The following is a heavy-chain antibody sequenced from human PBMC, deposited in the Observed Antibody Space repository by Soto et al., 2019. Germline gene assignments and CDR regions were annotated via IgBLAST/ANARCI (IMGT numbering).Heavy chain of an antibody. Sequence: EVQLVESGGGLVQPGGSLRLSCAASGFTFSSYSMNWVRQAPGKGLEWVSYISSSSSTIYYADSVKGRFTISRDNAKNSLDLQMNSLRAEDTAVYYCARSRCFSWFDPWGQGTLVTVSS. CDR3: ARSRCFSWFDP. CDR1: GFTFSSYS. J-gene: IGHJ5*02. D-gene: IGHD2-8*01. V-gene: IGHV3-48*01. CDR2: ISSSSSTI.